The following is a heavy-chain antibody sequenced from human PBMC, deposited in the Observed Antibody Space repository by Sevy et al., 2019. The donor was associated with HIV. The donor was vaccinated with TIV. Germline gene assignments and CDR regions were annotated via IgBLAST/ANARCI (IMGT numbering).Heavy chain of an antibody. V-gene: IGHV3-23*01. CDR1: GFTFSSYA. Sequence: GGSLRLSCAASGFTFSSYAMSWVRQAPGKGLEWVSAISGSGGSTYYADSVKGRFTISRDNSKNTLYLQMNSLRAEDMAVYYCAKDYRSNYGLFDYWGQGTLVTVSS. CDR2: ISGSGGST. D-gene: IGHD4-4*01. CDR3: AKDYRSNYGLFDY. J-gene: IGHJ4*02.